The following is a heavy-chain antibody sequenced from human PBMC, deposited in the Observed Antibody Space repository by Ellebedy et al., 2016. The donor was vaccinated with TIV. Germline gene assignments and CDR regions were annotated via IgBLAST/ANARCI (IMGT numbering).Heavy chain of an antibody. CDR1: GFTFSSYA. CDR2: ISGSGGST. J-gene: IGHJ4*02. D-gene: IGHD3-10*01. CDR3: AKDPYYYGSGSPF. V-gene: IGHV3-23*01. Sequence: GESLKISXAASGFTFSSYAMSWVRQAPGKGLEWVSAISGSGGSTYYADSVKGRFTISRDNSKNTLYLQMNSLRAEDTAVYYCAKDPYYYGSGSPFWGQGTLVTVSS.